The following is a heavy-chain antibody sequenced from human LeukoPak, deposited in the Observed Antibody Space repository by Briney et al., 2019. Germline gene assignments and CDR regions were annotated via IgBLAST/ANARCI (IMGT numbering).Heavy chain of an antibody. Sequence: SETLSLTCAVYGGSFSGYYWSWIRQPPGKGLEWIGEIYHSGSTNYNPSLKSRVTISVDKSKNQFSLKLSSVTAADTAVYYCARASRGPFDYWGQGTLVTVSS. J-gene: IGHJ4*02. CDR2: IYHSGST. D-gene: IGHD3-10*01. CDR3: ARASRGPFDY. CDR1: GGSFSGYY. V-gene: IGHV4-34*01.